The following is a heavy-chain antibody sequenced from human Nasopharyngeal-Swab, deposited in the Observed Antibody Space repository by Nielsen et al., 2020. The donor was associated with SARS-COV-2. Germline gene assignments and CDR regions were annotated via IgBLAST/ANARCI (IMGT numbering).Heavy chain of an antibody. D-gene: IGHD3-3*01. Sequence: GGSLRLSCAASGFTFSSYSMNWVRQAPGKGLEWVSSISSSSSYIYYADSVKGRFTISRDNAKNSLYLQMNSLRAEDTAVYYWARHLPLRFLEWLFPDYFDYWGQGTLVTVSS. CDR1: GFTFSSYS. CDR2: ISSSSSYI. J-gene: IGHJ4*02. CDR3: ARHLPLRFLEWLFPDYFDY. V-gene: IGHV3-21*01.